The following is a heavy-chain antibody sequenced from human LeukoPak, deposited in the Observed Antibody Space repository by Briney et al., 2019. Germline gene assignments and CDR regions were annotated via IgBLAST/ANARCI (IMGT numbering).Heavy chain of an antibody. CDR3: AKNLLGSAAFSWYFDL. CDR2: ITGSGGST. V-gene: IGHV3-23*01. J-gene: IGHJ2*01. Sequence: PGGSLRLSCAVSGLTFSNYGMSWVRQAPGKGLEWVSSITGSGGSTCVDSVQGRFTISRDNSKNALYLQISSLRAEDTAVYYCAKNLLGSAAFSWYFDLWGRGTLVTVSS. CDR1: GLTFSNYG. D-gene: IGHD1-26*01.